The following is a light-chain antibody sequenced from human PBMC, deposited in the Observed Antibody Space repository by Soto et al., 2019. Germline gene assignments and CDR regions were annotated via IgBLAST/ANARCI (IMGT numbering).Light chain of an antibody. Sequence: QSVLTQPPSGSGNPGQRVTISCSGSSSNIGSNYVYWYQQLPGTAPKLLIYRNNQRPSGVPDRFSGSKSGTSASLAISGLRSEYEADYYCAAWDDSLSGVFGGGTKVTVL. CDR2: RNN. J-gene: IGLJ2*01. CDR1: SSNIGSNY. CDR3: AAWDDSLSGV. V-gene: IGLV1-47*01.